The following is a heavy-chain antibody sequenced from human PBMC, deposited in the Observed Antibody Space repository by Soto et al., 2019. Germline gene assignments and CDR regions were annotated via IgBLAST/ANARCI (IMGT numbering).Heavy chain of an antibody. CDR1: GFTFSSYA. Sequence: PGGSLRLSCAASGFTFSSYAMSWVRQAPGRGLEWVSAISGSGGSTYYADSVKGRFTISRDNSKNTLYLQMNSLRAEDTAVYYCGKDTGITIFGVVILDVWGQGTTVTVSS. CDR3: GKDTGITIFGVVILDV. CDR2: ISGSGGST. J-gene: IGHJ6*02. V-gene: IGHV3-23*01. D-gene: IGHD3-3*01.